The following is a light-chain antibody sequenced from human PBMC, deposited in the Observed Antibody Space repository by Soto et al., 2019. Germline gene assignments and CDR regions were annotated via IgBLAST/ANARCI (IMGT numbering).Light chain of an antibody. CDR3: QQYNSYPLT. V-gene: IGKV1-5*03. Sequence: DIQMTQSPFTLPASVGDRVTITCRASQSISSWLAWYQQKPGKAPKLLMYEASTLDGGVPSRFSGSGYGTDFTLTISSLQPDDLATYYCQQYNSYPLTFGGGTKVEIK. CDR2: EAS. J-gene: IGKJ4*01. CDR1: QSISSW.